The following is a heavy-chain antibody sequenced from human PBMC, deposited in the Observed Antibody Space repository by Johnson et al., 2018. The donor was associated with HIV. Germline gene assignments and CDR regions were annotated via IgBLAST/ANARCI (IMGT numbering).Heavy chain of an antibody. J-gene: IGHJ3*02. D-gene: IGHD3-22*01. V-gene: IGHV3-30*18. CDR3: AKVRSGYDDAFDI. CDR1: GFTFSTYA. CDR2: ISYDGNNK. Sequence: VQLVESGGGVVQPGRSLRLSCTASGFTFSTYAMHWVRRAPGKGLEWVAFISYDGNNKYYADSVTGRFTFSRDNSKNTLYLQMNSLRAEDTAVYFCAKVRSGYDDAFDIWGQGTMVTVSS.